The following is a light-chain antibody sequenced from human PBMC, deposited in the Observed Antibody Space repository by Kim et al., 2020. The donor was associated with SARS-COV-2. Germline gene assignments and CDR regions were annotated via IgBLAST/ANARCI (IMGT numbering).Light chain of an antibody. CDR2: KAS. J-gene: IGKJ1*01. CDR3: QQDNRYSWT. V-gene: IGKV1-5*03. Sequence: DIQMTQSPSTLSASVGDRVTITCRASQSISSLLAWYQQKPGKAPKLLIYKASTLESGVPSRFSGSGSGTEFTLTISSLQPDDFATYYCQQDNRYSWTFGQGTKVDIK. CDR1: QSISSL.